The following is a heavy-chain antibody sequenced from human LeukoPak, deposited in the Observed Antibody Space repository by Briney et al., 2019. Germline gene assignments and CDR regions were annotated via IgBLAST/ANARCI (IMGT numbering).Heavy chain of an antibody. Sequence: SEILSLTCAVSRGSISSRTWWTWVRQSPGRGLEWIGEISNGGNTNYNPSLKSRVTMSIDKSKNQFSLNLSSVTAADTAVYYCASSDYYSLDFWGQGNLVTVSS. CDR1: RGSISSRTW. CDR3: ASSDYYSLDF. D-gene: IGHD2-21*02. J-gene: IGHJ4*02. V-gene: IGHV4-4*02. CDR2: ISNGGNT.